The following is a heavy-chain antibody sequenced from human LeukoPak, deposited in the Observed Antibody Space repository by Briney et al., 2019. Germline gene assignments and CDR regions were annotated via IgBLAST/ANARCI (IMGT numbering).Heavy chain of an antibody. CDR1: GFTFSSYE. J-gene: IGHJ6*04. CDR3: AELGITMIGGV. V-gene: IGHV3-48*03. Sequence: GGSLILSCAASGFTFSSYEMNWVRQAPGKGLEWVSYISSSGSTIYYADSVKGRFTISRDNAKNSLYLQMNSLRADDTAVYYCAELGITMIGGVWGKGTTVTISS. D-gene: IGHD3-10*02. CDR2: ISSSGSTI.